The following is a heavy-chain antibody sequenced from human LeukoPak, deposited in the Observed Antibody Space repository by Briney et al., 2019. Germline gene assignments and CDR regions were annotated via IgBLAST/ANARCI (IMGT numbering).Heavy chain of an antibody. J-gene: IGHJ5*02. CDR1: GGSISSYY. D-gene: IGHD3-10*01. V-gene: IGHV4-4*07. CDR3: ARDLEKVLLWFGDGGFDP. Sequence: PSETLSRTCTVSGGSISSYYWSWIRQPAGKGLEWIGRINTSGSTNYNPSLKSRVTMSVDTSKNQFSLKLSSVTAADTAVYYCARDLEKVLLWFGDGGFDPWGQGTLVTVSS. CDR2: INTSGST.